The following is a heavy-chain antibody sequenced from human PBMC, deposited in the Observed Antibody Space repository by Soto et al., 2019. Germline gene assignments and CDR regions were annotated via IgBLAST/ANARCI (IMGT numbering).Heavy chain of an antibody. CDR3: ARQTVVVPADAAHWFDP. J-gene: IGHJ5*02. D-gene: IGHD2-2*01. CDR2: IYYSGST. V-gene: IGHV4-59*08. CDR1: GGSISSYY. Sequence: QVQLQDSGPGLVKPSETLSLTCTVSGGSISSYYWSWIRQPPGKGLEWIGYIYYSGSTNYNPSLKSRVTISVDTSKNQFSLKLSAVTAADTAVYYCARQTVVVPADAAHWFDPWGQGTLVTVSS.